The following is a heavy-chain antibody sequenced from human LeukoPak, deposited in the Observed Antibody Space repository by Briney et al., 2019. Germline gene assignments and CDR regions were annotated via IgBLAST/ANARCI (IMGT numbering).Heavy chain of an antibody. Sequence: GGSLRLSCAASGFTVSSNYMSWVRQAPGKGLEWVSVIYSGGSTYYADSVKGRFTISRDNSKNTLYLQMNSLRAEDTAVYYCAREQLVLGTIDYWGQGTLVTVSS. D-gene: IGHD6-6*01. V-gene: IGHV3-53*01. CDR2: IYSGGST. J-gene: IGHJ4*02. CDR1: GFTVSSNY. CDR3: AREQLVLGTIDY.